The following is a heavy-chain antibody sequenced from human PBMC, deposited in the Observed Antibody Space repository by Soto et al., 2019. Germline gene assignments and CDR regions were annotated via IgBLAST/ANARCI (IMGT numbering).Heavy chain of an antibody. Sequence: SSETLSLTCAVYGGSFSGYYWSWIRQPPGKGLEWIGEINHSGSTNYNPSLKSRVTISVDTSKNQFSLKLSSVTAADTAVYYCARERLSSWYYFDYWGQGTLVTVSS. CDR2: INHSGST. J-gene: IGHJ4*02. D-gene: IGHD6-13*01. CDR1: GGSFSGYY. V-gene: IGHV4-34*01. CDR3: ARERLSSWYYFDY.